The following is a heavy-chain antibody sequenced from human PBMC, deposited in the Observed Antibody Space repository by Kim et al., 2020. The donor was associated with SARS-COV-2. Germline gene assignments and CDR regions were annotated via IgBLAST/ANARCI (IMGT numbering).Heavy chain of an antibody. Sequence: GGSLRLSCTASGFTFGYYGMSWFRQAPGKGLEWVGFIRFKTYGETTEHAASVKGRFTISRDDSKSIAYLQMNSLKTEDTAVYYCTRVPTISGVPYYFDYWGQGTLVTVSS. CDR2: IRFKTYGETT. CDR1: GFTFGYYG. D-gene: IGHD3-3*01. J-gene: IGHJ4*02. CDR3: TRVPTISGVPYYFDY. V-gene: IGHV3-49*03.